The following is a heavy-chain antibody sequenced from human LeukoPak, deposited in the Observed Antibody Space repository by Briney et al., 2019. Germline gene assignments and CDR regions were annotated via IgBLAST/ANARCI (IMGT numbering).Heavy chain of an antibody. J-gene: IGHJ6*03. Sequence: ASVTVSCKASGYTFNDYYMHWVRQAPGQGLEWMGWISPNRGVTNYAQKFLGRVTMTRDTSISTAYMELRRLTSDDTAVYYCAREPIVVRRGYYYHYMDVWGKGTTVTISS. CDR1: GYTFNDYY. CDR3: AREPIVVRRGYYYHYMDV. V-gene: IGHV1-2*02. D-gene: IGHD2-21*01. CDR2: ISPNRGVT.